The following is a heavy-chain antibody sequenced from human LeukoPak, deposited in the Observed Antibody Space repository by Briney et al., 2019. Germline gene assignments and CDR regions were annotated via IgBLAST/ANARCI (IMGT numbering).Heavy chain of an antibody. D-gene: IGHD6-13*01. CDR1: GFTFSSYS. Sequence: GGSLRLSCAASGFTFSSYSMNWVRQAPGKGLEWVSSISSSSSYIYYADSVKGRFTISRDNAKNSLYLQMNSLRAEDTAVYYCARDKPFKSSSQYWGQGTLVTVSS. V-gene: IGHV3-21*01. CDR3: ARDKPFKSSSQY. CDR2: ISSSSSYI. J-gene: IGHJ4*02.